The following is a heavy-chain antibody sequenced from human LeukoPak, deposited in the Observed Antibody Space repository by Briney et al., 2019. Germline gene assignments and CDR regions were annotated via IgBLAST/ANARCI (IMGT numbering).Heavy chain of an antibody. V-gene: IGHV3-23*01. J-gene: IGHJ4*02. CDR3: AKRRRYYYDSSGYYYGIDY. CDR1: GFTFSSYA. D-gene: IGHD3-22*01. Sequence: PGGSLRLSCAASGFTFSSYAMSSVRQAPGKGLEWVSAISGSGGSTYYADSVKGRFTISRDNSKNTLYLQMNSLRAEDTAVYYCAKRRRYYYDSSGYYYGIDYWGQGTLVTVSS. CDR2: ISGSGGST.